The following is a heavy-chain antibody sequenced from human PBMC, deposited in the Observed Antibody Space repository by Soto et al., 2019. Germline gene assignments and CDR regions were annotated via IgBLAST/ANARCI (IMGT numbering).Heavy chain of an antibody. CDR1: GFTFSDYY. CDR3: AGAQYYYDSRDFQNWFDP. CDR2: FSISSIYT. J-gene: IGHJ5*02. V-gene: IGHV3-11*06. D-gene: IGHD3-22*01. Sequence: GGSLRLSCAASGFTFSDYYMSWIRQAPGKGLEWVSYFSISSIYTNYADFVKGRFTISRDNAKISLYLQMNSLRAEDTAVYYCAGAQYYYDSRDFQNWFDPWGQGTLVTVSS.